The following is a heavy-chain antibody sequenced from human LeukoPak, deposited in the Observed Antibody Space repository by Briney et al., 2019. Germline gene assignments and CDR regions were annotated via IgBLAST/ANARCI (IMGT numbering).Heavy chain of an antibody. Sequence: ASVKVSCKASGYTFTSYYMHWVRQAPGQGLEWMGIINPSGGSTSYAQKFQGRVTMTRDTSTSTVYMELSSLRSEDTAVYYCARDSSAIQQLVQLDYWGQGTLATVSS. CDR1: GYTFTSYY. D-gene: IGHD6-13*01. J-gene: IGHJ4*02. V-gene: IGHV1-46*01. CDR2: INPSGGST. CDR3: ARDSSAIQQLVQLDY.